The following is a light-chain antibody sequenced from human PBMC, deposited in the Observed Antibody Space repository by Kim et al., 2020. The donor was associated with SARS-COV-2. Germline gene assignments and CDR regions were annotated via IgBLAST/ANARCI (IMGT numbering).Light chain of an antibody. CDR3: QQYGSSPWT. V-gene: IGKV3-20*01. J-gene: IGKJ1*01. CDR1: QSVSSTY. Sequence: EIVLTQSPGTLSLSPGERATLSCRASQSVSSTYLAWYQQKPGQAPRLLVYGASSRAISIPDRFKGSGSGTDFTLTISRLEPEDFAVYFCQQYGSSPWTFGQGTKVDIK. CDR2: GAS.